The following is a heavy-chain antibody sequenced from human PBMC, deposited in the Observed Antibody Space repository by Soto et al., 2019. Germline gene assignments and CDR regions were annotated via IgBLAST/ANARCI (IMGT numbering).Heavy chain of an antibody. J-gene: IGHJ6*02. D-gene: IGHD5-12*01. Sequence: GESLKISCKGSGYSCTSYWIGWVRQMPGKGLEWMGIIYPGDSDTRYSPSFQGQVTISADKSISTAYLQWSSLKASDTAMYYCARLGASGSTMGYYYYGMDVWGQGTTVTVSS. V-gene: IGHV5-51*01. CDR1: GYSCTSYW. CDR2: IYPGDSDT. CDR3: ARLGASGSTMGYYYYGMDV.